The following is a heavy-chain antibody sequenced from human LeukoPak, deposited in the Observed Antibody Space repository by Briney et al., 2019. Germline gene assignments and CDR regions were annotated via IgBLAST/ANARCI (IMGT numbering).Heavy chain of an antibody. V-gene: IGHV1-2*02. CDR1: GYTFTGYY. CDR3: ARAGSYKDFYYFDY. CDR2: INPNSGGT. D-gene: IGHD1-26*01. J-gene: IGHJ4*02. Sequence: ASVKVSCKASGYTFTGYYMHWVQQAPGQGLEWMGWINPNSGGTNYAQKFQGRVTMTRDTSISTAYMELSRLRSDDTAVYYCARAGSYKDFYYFDYWGQGTLVTVSS.